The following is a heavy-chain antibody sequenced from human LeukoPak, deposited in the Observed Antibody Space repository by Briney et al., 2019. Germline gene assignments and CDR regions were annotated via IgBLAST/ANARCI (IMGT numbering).Heavy chain of an antibody. Sequence: GGSLRLSCAASGFTFSNAWMSWVRQAPGKGLEWVAVISYDGSNKYYADSVKGRFTISRDNSKNTLYLQMNSLRAEDTAVYYCARSRSSSWGGAFDIWGQGTMVTVSS. D-gene: IGHD6-13*01. CDR2: ISYDGSNK. J-gene: IGHJ3*02. CDR1: GFTFSNAW. V-gene: IGHV3-30-3*01. CDR3: ARSRSSSWGGAFDI.